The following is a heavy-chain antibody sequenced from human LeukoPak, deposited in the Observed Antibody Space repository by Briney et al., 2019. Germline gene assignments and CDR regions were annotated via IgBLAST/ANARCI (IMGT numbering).Heavy chain of an antibody. J-gene: IGHJ4*02. CDR1: GGSISSGXXX. CDR3: ARSDYGDYVFSY. Sequence: PSETLSLTCTVSGGSISSGXXXXXWIRQHPGKXLXWIGYIYYSGSTYYNPSLKSRVTISVDTSKNQFSLKLSSVTAADTAVYYCARSDYGDYVFSYWGQGTLVTVSS. D-gene: IGHD4-17*01. CDR2: IYYSGST. V-gene: IGHV4-31*03.